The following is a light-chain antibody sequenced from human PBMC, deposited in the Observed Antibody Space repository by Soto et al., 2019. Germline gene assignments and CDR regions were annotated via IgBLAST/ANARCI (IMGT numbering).Light chain of an antibody. J-gene: IGKJ1*01. Sequence: DIVMTQSPLSLPVTPGEPASISCRSSQSLLHSNGYNYLDWYLQKPGQSPQLLIYLGSNRASGVPERFSGSGSGTDFTLKISRVEAEDVGVYYCMQALQTRWTFVQGTKVEIK. CDR2: LGS. V-gene: IGKV2-28*01. CDR1: QSLLHSNGYNY. CDR3: MQALQTRWT.